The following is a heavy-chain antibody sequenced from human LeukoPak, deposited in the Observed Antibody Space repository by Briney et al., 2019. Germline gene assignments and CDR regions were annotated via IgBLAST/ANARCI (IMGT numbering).Heavy chain of an antibody. J-gene: IGHJ4*02. V-gene: IGHV3-33*01. Sequence: GGSQRLSCAASGFTFSSYGMHWVRQAPGKGLEGVAAIRNDGSSEYYADSVKGRFTISRDNSKNTLYLQMNSLRAEDTAVYYCARERYYDSSGGLDWGQGTLVTVSS. CDR3: ARERYYDSSGGLD. CDR1: GFTFSSYG. D-gene: IGHD3-22*01. CDR2: IRNDGSSE.